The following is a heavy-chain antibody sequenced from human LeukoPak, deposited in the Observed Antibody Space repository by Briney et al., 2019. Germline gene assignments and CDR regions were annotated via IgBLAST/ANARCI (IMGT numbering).Heavy chain of an antibody. CDR2: IDWDDDK. CDR3: ARIPGYSSSWRQYYFDY. Sequence: SCPTLVNPTLTLTLTCTFSGFSLSTSGMCVSWIRQPPGEALEWLARIDWDDDKYYSTSLKTRLTISKDTSKNQVVLTMTNMDPVDTATYYCARIPGYSSSWRQYYFDYWGQGTLVTVSS. CDR1: GFSLSTSGMC. J-gene: IGHJ4*02. V-gene: IGHV2-70*11. D-gene: IGHD6-13*01.